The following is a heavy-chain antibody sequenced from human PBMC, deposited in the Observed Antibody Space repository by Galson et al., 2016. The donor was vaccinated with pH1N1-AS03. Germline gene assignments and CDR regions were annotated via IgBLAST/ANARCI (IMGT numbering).Heavy chain of an antibody. CDR2: IPYDGNNK. V-gene: IGHV3-30*02. Sequence: SLRLSCAASGFSLSSYGMHWARQAPGKGLEWVAFIPYDGNNKYYSVSVKGRFTISRDNSKNTVHLQMNSLRAEDTAVYYCVKDHSNFYGMDVWGQGTTVTVSS. CDR1: GFSLSSYG. J-gene: IGHJ6*02. D-gene: IGHD4-11*01. CDR3: VKDHSNFYGMDV.